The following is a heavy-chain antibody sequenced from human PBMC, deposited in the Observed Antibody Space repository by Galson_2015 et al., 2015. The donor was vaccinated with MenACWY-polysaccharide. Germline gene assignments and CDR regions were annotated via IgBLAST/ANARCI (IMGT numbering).Heavy chain of an antibody. D-gene: IGHD5-18*01. CDR2: INHGGSDK. CDR3: AKDPRRDEAPRRYSAAEDY. CDR1: GFTFSNYW. Sequence: SLRLSCAASGFTFSNYWMDWVRQAPGKGLEWVADINHGGSDKYYADSVKGRFTISRDNSKNTLYLQMNSLRAEDTAVYYCAKDPRRDEAPRRYSAAEDYWGQGTLVTVSS. J-gene: IGHJ4*02. V-gene: IGHV3-30*18.